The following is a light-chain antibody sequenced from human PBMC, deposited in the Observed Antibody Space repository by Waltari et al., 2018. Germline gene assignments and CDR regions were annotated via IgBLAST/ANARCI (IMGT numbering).Light chain of an antibody. CDR2: DAS. V-gene: IGKV3-20*01. Sequence: EIVLTQSPGTLSLSPGERATLSCRASQSVSRYLAWYQQKHGQAPRLLSYDASIRASGIPDRFSGSGAGIDSSLTISRLEPEDFAVYYCQKYGTLPATFGQGTKVQMK. J-gene: IGKJ1*01. CDR3: QKYGTLPAT. CDR1: QSVSRY.